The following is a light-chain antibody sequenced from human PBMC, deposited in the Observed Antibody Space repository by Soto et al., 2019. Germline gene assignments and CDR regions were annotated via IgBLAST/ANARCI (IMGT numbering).Light chain of an antibody. CDR1: SSNIGSNT. V-gene: IGLV1-44*01. Sequence: QSVLTQPPSAFGTPGQRVTVPCSGSSSNIGSNTVNWYQQLPGTAPKLLIYTDNQRPSGVPDRFSGSKSGTSASLAISGLQSEDEADYYCAAWDDSLNGYVFGTGTKVTVL. J-gene: IGLJ1*01. CDR3: AAWDDSLNGYV. CDR2: TDN.